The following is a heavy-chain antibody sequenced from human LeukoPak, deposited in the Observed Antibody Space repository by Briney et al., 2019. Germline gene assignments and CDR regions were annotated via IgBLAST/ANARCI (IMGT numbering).Heavy chain of an antibody. V-gene: IGHV1-3*01. D-gene: IGHD3-3*01. CDR2: INAGNGNT. Sequence: ASVTVSCTASGYTFTSYYMYWVRQAPGQGLEWMGWINAGNGNTKYSQKFQGRVTITRDTSASTVYMEVTSLRFEDTAVYYCARGIWSRTVSSYYFDCWGQGTLVTVSS. J-gene: IGHJ4*02. CDR3: ARGIWSRTVSSYYFDC. CDR1: GYTFTSYY.